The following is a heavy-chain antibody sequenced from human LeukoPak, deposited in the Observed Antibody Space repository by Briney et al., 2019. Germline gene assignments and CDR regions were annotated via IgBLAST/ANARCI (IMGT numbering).Heavy chain of an antibody. CDR1: GGSFSGYY. D-gene: IGHD3-22*01. Sequence: SETLSLTCAVYGGSFSGYYWSWIRQPPGKGLEGIREINHSGSTNYNPSLKSRVTISVDTSKNQFSLKLSSVTAADTAVYYCASRPITYYYDSSGYLVYWGQGTLVTVSS. CDR3: ASRPITYYYDSSGYLVY. CDR2: INHSGST. J-gene: IGHJ4*02. V-gene: IGHV4-34*01.